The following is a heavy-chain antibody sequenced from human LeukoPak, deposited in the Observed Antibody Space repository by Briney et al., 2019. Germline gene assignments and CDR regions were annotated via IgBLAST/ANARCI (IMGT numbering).Heavy chain of an antibody. CDR3: ARQDYGDYYFDY. CDR1: GYSFTSYW. V-gene: IGHV5-51*01. J-gene: IGHJ4*02. Sequence: GESLKISCKGSGYSFTSYWIGWVRQMPGKGLEWMGIIYPGDSDTRYSLSFQGQVTISADKSISAAYLQWSSLKVSDTATYYCARQDYGDYYFDYWGQGTLATVSS. D-gene: IGHD4-17*01. CDR2: IYPGDSDT.